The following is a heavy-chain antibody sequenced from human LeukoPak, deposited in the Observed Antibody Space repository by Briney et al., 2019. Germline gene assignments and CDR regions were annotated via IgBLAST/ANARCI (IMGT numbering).Heavy chain of an antibody. D-gene: IGHD5-18*01. CDR2: VYYSGST. CDR1: GGSISSSSYY. Sequence: SETLSLTCTVSGGSISSSSYYWGWIRQPPGKGLEWIGSVYYSGSTYYNPSLKSRVTISVDTSKNQFSLKLSSVTAADTAVYYCARRHTAYASPLRWGQGTLVTVSS. J-gene: IGHJ4*02. V-gene: IGHV4-39*07. CDR3: ARRHTAYASPLR.